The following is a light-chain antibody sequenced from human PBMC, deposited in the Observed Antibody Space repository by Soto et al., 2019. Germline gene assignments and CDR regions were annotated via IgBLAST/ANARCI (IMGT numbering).Light chain of an antibody. J-gene: IGLJ3*02. CDR3: QSYDSSLSGSV. CDR2: DNN. CDR1: SSNIGAGYD. V-gene: IGLV1-40*01. Sequence: QSVLTQPPSVSGAPGQRVTISCTGSSSNIGAGYDVHWYQQLPGTAPKLLIYDNNSRPSGVPDRFSVSKSGSSASLAITGLQAEDEADYYGQSYDSSLSGSVFGGGTKLTVL.